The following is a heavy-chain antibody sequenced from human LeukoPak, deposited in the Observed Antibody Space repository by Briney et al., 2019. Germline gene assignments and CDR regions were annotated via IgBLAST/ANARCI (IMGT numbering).Heavy chain of an antibody. CDR3: ARDLLSALLWFGELGYYYYGMDV. Sequence: ASVKVSCKASGGTFSSYAISWVRLAPGQGLEWMGIINPSGGSTSYAQKFQGRVTMTRDTSTSTVYMELSSLRSEDTAVYYCARDLLSALLWFGELGYYYYGMDVWGQGTTVTVSS. CDR1: GGTFSSYA. CDR2: INPSGGST. D-gene: IGHD3-10*01. V-gene: IGHV1-46*01. J-gene: IGHJ6*02.